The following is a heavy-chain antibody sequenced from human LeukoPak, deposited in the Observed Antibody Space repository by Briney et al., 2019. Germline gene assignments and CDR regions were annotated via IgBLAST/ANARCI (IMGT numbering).Heavy chain of an antibody. CDR1: GGSFSGYY. CDR2: INHSGST. CDR3: ARSPGYCSGGSCYPVAYYFDY. Sequence: SETLSLTCAVYGGSFSGYYWSWIRQPPGKGLEWIGEINHSGSTNYNPSLKSRVTISVDTSKNQFSLKLSSVTAADTAAYYCARSPGYCSGGSCYPVAYYFDYWGQGTLVTVSS. V-gene: IGHV4-34*01. D-gene: IGHD2-15*01. J-gene: IGHJ4*02.